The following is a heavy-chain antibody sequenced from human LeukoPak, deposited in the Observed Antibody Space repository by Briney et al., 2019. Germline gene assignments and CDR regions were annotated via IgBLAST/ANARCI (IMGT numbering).Heavy chain of an antibody. CDR1: GGSISSYY. Sequence: PSETLSLTCTVSGGSISSYYWSWIRQPPGKGLEWIGYIYYSGSTNYNPSLKSRVTISVDTSKNQFSLKLSSVTAADTAVYYCARGGYYGSGNDFRFDPWGQGTLVTVSS. CDR3: ARGGYYGSGNDFRFDP. J-gene: IGHJ5*02. D-gene: IGHD3-10*01. V-gene: IGHV4-59*01. CDR2: IYYSGST.